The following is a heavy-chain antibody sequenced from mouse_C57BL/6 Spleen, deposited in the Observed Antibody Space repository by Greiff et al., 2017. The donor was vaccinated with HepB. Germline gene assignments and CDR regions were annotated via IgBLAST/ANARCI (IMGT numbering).Heavy chain of an antibody. D-gene: IGHD1-1*01. J-gene: IGHJ1*03. CDR1: GFTFNTYA. V-gene: IGHV10-3*01. CDR3: VREGCYYGSSYEYFDV. CDR2: IRSKSSNYAT. Sequence: EVQGVESGGGLVQPKGSLKLSCAASGFTFNTYAMHWVRQAPGKGLEWVARIRSKSSNYATYYADSVKDRFTISRDDSQSMLYLQMNNLKTEDTAMYYCVREGCYYGSSYEYFDVWGTGTTVTVSS.